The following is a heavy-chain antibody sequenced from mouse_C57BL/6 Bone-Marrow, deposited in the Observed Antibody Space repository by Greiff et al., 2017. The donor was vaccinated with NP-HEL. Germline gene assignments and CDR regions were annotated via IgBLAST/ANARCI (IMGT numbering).Heavy chain of an antibody. V-gene: IGHV1-81*01. CDR3: ALATMVTPGFAY. D-gene: IGHD2-1*01. CDR2: IYPRSGHT. J-gene: IGHJ3*01. Sequence: VQLQQSGAELARPGASVKLSCKASGYTFTSYGISWVKQRTGQGLEWIGEIYPRSGHTYYNEKFKGKATLTADKSSSTAYMEPRSLTSEDSAVYFCALATMVTPGFAYWGQGTLVTVSA. CDR1: GYTFTSYG.